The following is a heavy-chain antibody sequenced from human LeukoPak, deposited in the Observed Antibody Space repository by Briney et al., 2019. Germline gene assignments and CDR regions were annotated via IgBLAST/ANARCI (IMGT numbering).Heavy chain of an antibody. J-gene: IGHJ6*02. CDR1: GFTVSSNY. CDR3: ARDPSPVYYASGSSKYYYYGMDV. D-gene: IGHD3-10*01. Sequence: GGSLRLSCAASGFTVSSNYMNWVRQAPGKGLEWVSLISSGGTTYYTDSVKGRFTISRDNSKSTLYLQMSSLRAEDTAVYYCARDPSPVYYASGSSKYYYYGMDVWGPGTTVTVSS. CDR2: ISSGGTT. V-gene: IGHV3-66*01.